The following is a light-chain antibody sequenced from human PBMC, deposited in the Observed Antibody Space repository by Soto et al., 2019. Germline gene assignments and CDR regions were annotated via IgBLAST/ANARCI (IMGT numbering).Light chain of an antibody. Sequence: QSVLTQPASVSGSPGQSIAISCTGTSSDVGAYDYVSWYQQHAGKAPKLMIYDVNNRPSGVSNRFSGSKSGNTASLTISGLQAEDEADYYCSSYTISSTPLYVFGTGTKVTLL. V-gene: IGLV2-14*01. CDR3: SSYTISSTPLYV. CDR1: SSDVGAYDY. J-gene: IGLJ1*01. CDR2: DVN.